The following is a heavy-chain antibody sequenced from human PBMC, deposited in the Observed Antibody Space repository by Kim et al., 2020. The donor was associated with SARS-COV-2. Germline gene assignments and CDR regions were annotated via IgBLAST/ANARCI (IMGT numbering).Heavy chain of an antibody. D-gene: IGHD3-22*01. Sequence: DQSHRTRVTLSVDTPKNQFSLKLSSVTAADTAVYYCARGAMIVVGNWFDPWGQGTLVTVSS. J-gene: IGHJ5*02. CDR3: ARGAMIVVGNWFDP. V-gene: IGHV4-31*02.